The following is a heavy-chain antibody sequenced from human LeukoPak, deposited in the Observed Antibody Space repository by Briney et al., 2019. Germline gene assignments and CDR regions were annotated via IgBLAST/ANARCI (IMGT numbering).Heavy chain of an antibody. CDR3: AVRSFYSSSSGVRN. Sequence: KPSETLSLTCTVSGGSISGGYYWNWIRQPAGKGLEWIGRIYTSGTTNYNPSLKSRVTISVDTSKNQFSLKLTSVTAADTAVYYCAVRSFYSSSSGVRNWGQGTLVTVSS. CDR1: GGSISGGYY. D-gene: IGHD6-6*01. J-gene: IGHJ4*02. V-gene: IGHV4-61*02. CDR2: IYTSGTT.